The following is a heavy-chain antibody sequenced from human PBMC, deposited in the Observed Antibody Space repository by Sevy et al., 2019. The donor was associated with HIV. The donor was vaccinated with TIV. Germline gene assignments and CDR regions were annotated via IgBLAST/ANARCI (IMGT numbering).Heavy chain of an antibody. CDR2: ISGSGGST. J-gene: IGHJ4*02. CDR1: GFSFSSYA. V-gene: IGHV3-23*01. Sequence: GGSLRLSCAASGFSFSSYAMSWVCQAPGKGLEWVSGISGSGGSTYYADSVKGRFTISRDNSKNTLYLQMNSLRAEDTALYYCAKDIDSSGYYYFDYWGQGTLVTVSS. D-gene: IGHD6-19*01. CDR3: AKDIDSSGYYYFDY.